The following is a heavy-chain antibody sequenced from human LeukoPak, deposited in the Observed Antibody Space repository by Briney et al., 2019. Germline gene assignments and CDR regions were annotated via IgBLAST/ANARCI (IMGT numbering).Heavy chain of an antibody. V-gene: IGHV3-30-3*01. J-gene: IGHJ4*02. Sequence: PGGSLRLSCAATGFTFSNYANHWGRQAPGKGLEWVAFISDDGSRQHYADSVKGRFTISRDNSKNTLNLQMNSLRAEDTAVYYCVKDRTGTYTLDYWGQGTLVTVSS. CDR3: VKDRTGTYTLDY. CDR2: ISDDGSRQ. D-gene: IGHD3-10*01. CDR1: GFTFSNYA.